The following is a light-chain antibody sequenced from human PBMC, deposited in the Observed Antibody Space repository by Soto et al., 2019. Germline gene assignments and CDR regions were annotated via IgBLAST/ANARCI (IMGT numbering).Light chain of an antibody. V-gene: IGKV3D-20*02. Sequence: ALQQSQGTLCSSPGGRATLSYRAIQAVSSNYLAWYQQKPGQAPRLLISGASGRATGVPDRFSGSGSGTEFTLTISSLQSEDFAVYYCQQRSNWPSWTFGQGTKV. CDR2: GAS. CDR1: QAVSSNY. CDR3: QQRSNWPSWT. J-gene: IGKJ1*01.